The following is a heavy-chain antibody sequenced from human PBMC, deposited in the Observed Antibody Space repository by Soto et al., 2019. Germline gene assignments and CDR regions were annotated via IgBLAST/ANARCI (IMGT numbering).Heavy chain of an antibody. J-gene: IGHJ4*02. V-gene: IGHV1-18*01. CDR3: ARVGLRYFDWLTTHTPPQPQDY. Sequence: ASMKVSLKGSWFTLTRHGISWGRQAPGQRVEWVGWISAYNGNTNYAQKLQGRVTMTTDTSTSTAYMELRSLRSDDTAVYYCARVGLRYFDWLTTHTPPQPQDYWGQGTLVTVSS. D-gene: IGHD3-9*01. CDR2: ISAYNGNT. CDR1: WFTLTRHG.